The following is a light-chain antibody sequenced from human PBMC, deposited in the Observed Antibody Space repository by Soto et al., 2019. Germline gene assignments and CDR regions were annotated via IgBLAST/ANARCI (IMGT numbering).Light chain of an antibody. J-gene: IGKJ4*01. Sequence: IQLTQSPSSLSASVGDRVTITCRASQVIDNSLVWHQQKPGKAPKLLIHGAFTLQGGFPATFSASGTGIAFTRTISSLQPEDFGTYYCQQFKSSPLTVGGGTKVEIK. CDR3: QQFKSSPLT. CDR2: GAF. V-gene: IGKV1-9*01. CDR1: QVIDNS.